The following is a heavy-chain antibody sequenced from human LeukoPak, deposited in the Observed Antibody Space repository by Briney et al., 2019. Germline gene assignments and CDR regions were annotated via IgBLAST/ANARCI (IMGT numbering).Heavy chain of an antibody. CDR3: ARDWSGYSGYERYNWFDP. D-gene: IGHD5-12*01. CDR2: FNPNSGGT. CDR1: GYTFTGYY. Sequence: ASVKVSGKAFGYTFTGYYMHWGRQAPEQGFEGMGWFNPNSGGTNYAQKFQGRVTMTRDTSISTAYMELSRLRSDDTAVYYCARDWSGYSGYERYNWFDPWGQGTLVTVSS. J-gene: IGHJ5*02. V-gene: IGHV1-2*02.